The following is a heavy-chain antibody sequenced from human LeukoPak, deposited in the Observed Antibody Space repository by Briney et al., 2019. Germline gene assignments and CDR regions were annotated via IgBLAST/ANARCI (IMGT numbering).Heavy chain of an antibody. V-gene: IGHV5-10-1*01. J-gene: IGHJ5*02. CDR1: GYRFTSYW. D-gene: IGHD5-12*01. Sequence: GESLMISCKGSGYRFTSYWINWVRQMPGKGLEWMGRIDPSDSYTNYSPSFQGHVTISVDKSISTAYLQWSSLKASDTAMYYCARRGGGSDSDNWFDPWGQGTLVTVSS. CDR3: ARRGGGSDSDNWFDP. CDR2: IDPSDSYT.